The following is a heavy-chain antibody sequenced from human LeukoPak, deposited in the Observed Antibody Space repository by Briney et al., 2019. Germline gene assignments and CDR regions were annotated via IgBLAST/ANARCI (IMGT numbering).Heavy chain of an antibody. CDR3: AKDLYTSRYACCFDY. CDR1: AFSVSNYW. D-gene: IGHD6-13*01. J-gene: IGHJ4*02. V-gene: IGHV3-74*01. CDR2: INSDGRNT. Sequence: GGSLRLSCTASAFSVSNYWMHWVRHAPGKGLIWVSRINSDGRNTGYADSVKGRFTISRDNADNTIYQHMNSLRVDDTAVYYCAKDLYTSRYACCFDYWGQGTLVTVSS.